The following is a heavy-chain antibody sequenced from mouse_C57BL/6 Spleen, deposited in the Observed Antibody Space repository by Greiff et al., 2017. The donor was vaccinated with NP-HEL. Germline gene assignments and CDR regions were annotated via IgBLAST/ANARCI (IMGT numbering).Heavy chain of an antibody. V-gene: IGHV1-36*01. CDR1: GFTFTDYY. CDR2: VYPYNGGT. D-gene: IGHD1-1*01. Sequence: VQLQQSGPVLVKPGPSVKISCKASGFTFTDYYMHWVKQSHGKSLEWIGLVYPYNGGTSYNQKFKGKATLTVDTSSSTAYMELNSLTSEDSAVYYCAREVYYGSSFVGGFAYWGQGTLVTVSA. CDR3: AREVYYGSSFVGGFAY. J-gene: IGHJ3*01.